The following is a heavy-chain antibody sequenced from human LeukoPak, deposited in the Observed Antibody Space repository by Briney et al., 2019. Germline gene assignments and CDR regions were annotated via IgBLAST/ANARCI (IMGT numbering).Heavy chain of an antibody. CDR2: ISWNSGSI. Sequence: PGGSLRLSCVASGFTFDDYAMHWVRQAPGKGLEWVSGISWNSGSIGYADSVKGRFTISRDNAKNSLYLQMNSLRAEDTALYYCAKDTYSSSLTGFDYWGQGTLVTVSS. D-gene: IGHD6-6*01. V-gene: IGHV3-9*01. CDR1: GFTFDDYA. CDR3: AKDTYSSSLTGFDY. J-gene: IGHJ4*02.